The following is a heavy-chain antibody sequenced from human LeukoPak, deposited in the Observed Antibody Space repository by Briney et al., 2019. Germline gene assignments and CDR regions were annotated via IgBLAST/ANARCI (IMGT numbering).Heavy chain of an antibody. D-gene: IGHD3-16*01. CDR3: AKGGEAGGYFYYGMDV. Sequence: PGGSLRLSCAASGFTFSSYAMSWVRQAPGKGLEWVSSISGSGGSTYYADSVKGRFTISRDTSKNTLSLQMNSLRVEDTAVYYCAKGGEAGGYFYYGMDVWGQGTTVTVSS. CDR2: ISGSGGST. CDR1: GFTFSSYA. J-gene: IGHJ6*02. V-gene: IGHV3-23*01.